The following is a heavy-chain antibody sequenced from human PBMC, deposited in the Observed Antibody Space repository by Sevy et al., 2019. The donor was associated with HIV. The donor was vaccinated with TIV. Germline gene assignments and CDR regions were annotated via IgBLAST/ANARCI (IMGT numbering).Heavy chain of an antibody. Sequence: GGSLRLSCAASGFSFSSYGMHWVRQAPGKGLEWMSYIQYDGSNKEYADSVQGRFTISRDNSKNTLYLQMNSLRVEDTAVFYRVPAGGCEGGGHWGQGTLVSVSS. V-gene: IGHV3-30*02. J-gene: IGHJ4*02. CDR1: GFSFSSYG. CDR2: IQYDGSNK. D-gene: IGHD6-13*01. CDR3: VPAGGCEGGGH.